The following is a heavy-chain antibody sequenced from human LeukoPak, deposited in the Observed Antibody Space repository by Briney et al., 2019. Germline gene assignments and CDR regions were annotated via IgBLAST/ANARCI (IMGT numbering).Heavy chain of an antibody. D-gene: IGHD4-11*01. CDR2: IYYSGST. Sequence: SETLSLTCTVSGGSISSTSYYWAWIRQPPGKGLEWIGSIYYSGSTYYNPSLKSRVIISADTSKNQFSLKSSTVTAADTAVYYCARGPNTAGNYRAFDLWGQGTKVTVSS. V-gene: IGHV4-39*07. CDR1: GGSISSTSYY. CDR3: ARGPNTAGNYRAFDL. J-gene: IGHJ3*01.